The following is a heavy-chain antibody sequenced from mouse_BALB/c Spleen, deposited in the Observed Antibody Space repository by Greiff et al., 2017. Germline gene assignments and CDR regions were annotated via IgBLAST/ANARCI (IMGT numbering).Heavy chain of an antibody. V-gene: IGHV14-4*02. J-gene: IGHJ3*01. D-gene: IGHD2-4*01. CDR3: NAVYYDFASY. Sequence: VHVKQSGAELVRSGASVKLSCTASGFNIKDYYMHWVKQRPEQGLEWIGWIDPENGDTEYAPKFQGKATMTADTSSNTAYLQLSSLTSEDTAVYYCNAVYYDFASYWGQGTLVTVSA. CDR1: GFNIKDYY. CDR2: IDPENGDT.